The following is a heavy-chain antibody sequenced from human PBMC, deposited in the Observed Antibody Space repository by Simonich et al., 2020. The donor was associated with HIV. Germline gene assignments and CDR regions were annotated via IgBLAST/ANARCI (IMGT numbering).Heavy chain of an antibody. Sequence: QVQLVQSGSELKMPGASVKVSCKASGYTFTTYTMNWVRQAPGQGHEWMGGINTNTGNPTYAQGFTGRFVFSLDTSVSTSYLQISSLKAEDTAVYYCARDGRYYGMDVWGQGTTVTVSS. CDR2: INTNTGNP. V-gene: IGHV7-4-1*02. J-gene: IGHJ6*02. CDR3: ARDGRYYGMDV. CDR1: GYTFTTYT.